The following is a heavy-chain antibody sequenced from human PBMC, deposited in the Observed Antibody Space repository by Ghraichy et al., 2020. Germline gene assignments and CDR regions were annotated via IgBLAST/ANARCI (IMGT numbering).Heavy chain of an antibody. CDR2: ISGSGGST. CDR1: GFTFSSYA. V-gene: IGHV3-23*01. D-gene: IGHD3-3*01. CDR3: ARASEFWSGQALVDT. Sequence: GGSLRLSCAASGFTFSSYAMRWVRQAPGKGLEWVSAISGSGGSTYYADSVKGRFTISRDNSKNTLYLQMNSLRAEDTAVYYCARASEFWSGQALVDTGGQGTLVTVSS. J-gene: IGHJ5*02.